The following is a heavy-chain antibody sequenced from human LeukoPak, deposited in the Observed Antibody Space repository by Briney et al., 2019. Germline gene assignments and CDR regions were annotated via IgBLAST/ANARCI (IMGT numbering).Heavy chain of an antibody. CDR1: GFTFSSYG. J-gene: IGHJ4*02. Sequence: SGGSLRPSCAASGFTFSSYGMHWVRQAPGKGLEWVAVIWYDGSNKYYADSVKGRFTISRDNSKNTLYLQMNSLRAEDTAVYYCARDGAVAVSYYFDYWGQGTLVTVSS. CDR3: ARDGAVAVSYYFDY. D-gene: IGHD6-19*01. CDR2: IWYDGSNK. V-gene: IGHV3-33*01.